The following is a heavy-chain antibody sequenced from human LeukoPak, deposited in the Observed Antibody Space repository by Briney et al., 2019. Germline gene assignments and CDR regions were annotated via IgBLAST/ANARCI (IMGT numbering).Heavy chain of an antibody. Sequence: SETMSLTCAVYGGSFSGYYWSWIRQPPGKGLEWIGGINHSGSTNYNPSLKSRVTISVDTSKNQFSLKLSSVTAADTAVYYCARVVAVAGTRRWAFDIWGQGTMVTVSS. CDR1: GGSFSGYY. J-gene: IGHJ3*02. CDR3: ARVVAVAGTRRWAFDI. CDR2: INHSGST. V-gene: IGHV4-34*01. D-gene: IGHD6-19*01.